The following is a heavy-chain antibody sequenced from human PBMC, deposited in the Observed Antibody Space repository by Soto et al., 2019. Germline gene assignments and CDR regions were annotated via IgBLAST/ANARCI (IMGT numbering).Heavy chain of an antibody. J-gene: IGHJ6*02. D-gene: IGHD3-16*01. V-gene: IGHV1-69*06. CDR1: GGTFSDFA. CDR2: IVPRFGSP. CDR3: ARDRIQLRLGKYSFNGMDV. Sequence: QVQLVQSGAEMRKPGSSLRGACKASGGTFSDFAFSWVRQAPGHGLEWMGGIVPRFGSPNYAQKFGGRVTISADTSTSTVYMEVCSLRFDDSAVYFCARDRIQLRLGKYSFNGMDVWGQGTTITVSS.